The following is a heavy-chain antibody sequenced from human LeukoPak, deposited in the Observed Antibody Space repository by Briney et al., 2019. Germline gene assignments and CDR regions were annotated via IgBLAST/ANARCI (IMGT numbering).Heavy chain of an antibody. CDR2: ISAYNGNT. J-gene: IGHJ4*02. Sequence: ASVTVSCTASGYTFTSYGISWVRQAPRQGLEWMGWISAYNGNTNYAQKLQGRVTMTTDTSTSTAYMELRSLRSDDTAVYYCARGTVVHQFDYWGQGTLVTVSS. V-gene: IGHV1-18*01. D-gene: IGHD2-2*01. CDR1: GYTFTSYG. CDR3: ARGTVVHQFDY.